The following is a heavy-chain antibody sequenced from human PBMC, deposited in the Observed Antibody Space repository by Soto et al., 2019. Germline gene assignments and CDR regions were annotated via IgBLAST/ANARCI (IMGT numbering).Heavy chain of an antibody. CDR3: ARVEGCSGGSCYRIDY. D-gene: IGHD2-15*01. CDR1: GGSISSYY. CDR2: IYYSGST. Sequence: SETLSLTCTVSGGSISSYYWSWIRQPPGKGLEWIGYIYYSGSTNYNPSLKSRVTISVDTSKNQFSLKLSSVTAADTAVYYCARVEGCSGGSCYRIDYWGQGTLVTVSS. V-gene: IGHV4-59*01. J-gene: IGHJ4*02.